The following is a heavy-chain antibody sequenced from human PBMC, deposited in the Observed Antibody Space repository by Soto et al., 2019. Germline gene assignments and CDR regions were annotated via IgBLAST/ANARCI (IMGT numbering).Heavy chain of an antibody. D-gene: IGHD5-12*01. CDR1: GYAFSSYG. CDR3: ATAMGGYDLGWFDP. Sequence: QVQLVQSGAEVKKPGASVRVSCKASGYAFSSYGISWVRQAPGQGLEWMGWISGYSGNTNYAQKFQGRVTMTTETSTTTAYMELRSLRPEDTAVYYCATAMGGYDLGWFDPWGPGTPVTVSS. V-gene: IGHV1-18*04. J-gene: IGHJ5*02. CDR2: ISGYSGNT.